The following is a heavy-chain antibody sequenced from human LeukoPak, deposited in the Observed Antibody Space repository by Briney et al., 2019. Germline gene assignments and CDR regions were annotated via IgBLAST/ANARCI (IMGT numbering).Heavy chain of an antibody. J-gene: IGHJ4*02. D-gene: IGHD3-10*01. CDR2: ISYDGSNK. CDR3: ARVVGASHYDY. V-gene: IGHV3-30*03. CDR1: GFTFSNYG. Sequence: GRSLRLSCAASGFTFSNYGMHWVRQAPGKGLEWVAVISYDGSNKYYADSVKGRFTISRDNYKNTLYLQMNSLRAEDTAVYYCARVVGASHYDYWGQGTLVTVSS.